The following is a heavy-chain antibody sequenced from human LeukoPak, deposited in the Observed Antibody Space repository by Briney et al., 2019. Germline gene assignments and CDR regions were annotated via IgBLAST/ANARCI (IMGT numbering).Heavy chain of an antibody. CDR1: GFTFSSYA. CDR2: ISSDGGST. J-gene: IGHJ4*02. CDR3: ARLVGGSLYFDY. V-gene: IGHV3-64*01. Sequence: PGGSLRLSCAASGFTFSSYAIHWVRQAPGKGLEYVSAISSDGGSTYYANSVKGRFTISRDNSKSTLYLQMGSLRAEDMAVYYCARLVGGSLYFDYWGQGTLVTVSS. D-gene: IGHD1-26*01.